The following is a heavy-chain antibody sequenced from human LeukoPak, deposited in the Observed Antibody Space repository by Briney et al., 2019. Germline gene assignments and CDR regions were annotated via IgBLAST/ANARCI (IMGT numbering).Heavy chain of an antibody. Sequence: PGGSLRLSCAASGFTFSSYNVNRVRQAPWKGLEWVSSISSGGSYIYYADSVMGRFTISRDNAKNSLYLQMNTLRAEDTAVYYCAKGSGVQVWSSLDYWGQGTLVTVSS. CDR1: GFTFSSYN. J-gene: IGHJ4*02. V-gene: IGHV3-21*01. CDR2: ISSGGSYI. D-gene: IGHD1-1*01. CDR3: AKGSGVQVWSSLDY.